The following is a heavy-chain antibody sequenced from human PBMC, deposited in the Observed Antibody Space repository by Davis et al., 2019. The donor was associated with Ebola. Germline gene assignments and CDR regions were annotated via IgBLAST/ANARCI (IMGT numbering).Heavy chain of an antibody. V-gene: IGHV3-73*01. CDR2: IRSKANSYAT. D-gene: IGHD3-9*01. CDR1: GFTFSGSA. Sequence: GESLKISCAASGFTFSGSAMHWVRQASGKGLEWVGRIRSKANSYATASAASVKGRFTISRDDSKNTAYPQMNSLKTEDTAVYYCARVGYYDILNGMDVWGQGTTVTVSS. CDR3: ARVGYYDILNGMDV. J-gene: IGHJ6*02.